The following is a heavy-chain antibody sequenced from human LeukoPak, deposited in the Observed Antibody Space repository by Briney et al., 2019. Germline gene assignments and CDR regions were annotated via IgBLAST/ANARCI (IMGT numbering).Heavy chain of an antibody. CDR3: ADGYSYGPFDY. Sequence: TGGSLRLSCAASGFTFSSYAMSWVRQAPGKGLEWVSAISGSGGSTYYADSVKGRFTISRDNSKNTLYLQMNSLRAEDTAAYYCADGYSYGPFDYWGKGTLVTVSS. J-gene: IGHJ4*02. D-gene: IGHD5-18*01. CDR1: GFTFSSYA. V-gene: IGHV3-23*01. CDR2: ISGSGGST.